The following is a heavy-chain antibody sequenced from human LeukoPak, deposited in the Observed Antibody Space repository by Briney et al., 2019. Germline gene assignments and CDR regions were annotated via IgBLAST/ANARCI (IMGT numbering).Heavy chain of an antibody. CDR3: ARAYEVRGVPYYGMDV. J-gene: IGHJ6*02. D-gene: IGHD3-10*01. CDR2: IWFDGSNK. V-gene: IGHV3-33*01. CDR1: GFTFSSYC. Sequence: QPGGSLRLSCAASGFTFSSYCMHWVRQPPGKGLEWVAFIWFDGSNKYYADSVKGLFTISRDNSKTTLYLQMNSLRAEETAVYYCARAYEVRGVPYYGMDVWGQGTTVTVSS.